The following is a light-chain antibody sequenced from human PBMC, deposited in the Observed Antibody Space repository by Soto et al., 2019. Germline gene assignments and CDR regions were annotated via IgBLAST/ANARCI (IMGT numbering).Light chain of an antibody. Sequence: EIVLTQSPGTLSLSPGERATLSCRSSQSVSSTDLAWYQQKPGQARRLLIYGASSRADAIPDRFSGSGSVTDFTLTISTLEPEDFAVYYCQEYDISPLTFGGGTKVEIK. V-gene: IGKV3-20*01. J-gene: IGKJ4*01. CDR1: QSVSSTD. CDR3: QEYDISPLT. CDR2: GAS.